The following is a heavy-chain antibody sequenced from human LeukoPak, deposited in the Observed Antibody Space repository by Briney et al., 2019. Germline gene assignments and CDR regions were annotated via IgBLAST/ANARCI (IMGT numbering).Heavy chain of an antibody. CDR1: GFTFNGYS. CDR2: ISTSSSYI. D-gene: IGHD4-17*01. V-gene: IGHV3-21*01. Sequence: GGSLRLSCTASGFTFNGYSMNWVRQAPGKGLEWVSSISTSSSYIYYADSVKGRFTISRNNPKNSLYLQMNSLRAEDTAVYYCTRNRGDPSYFDYWGQGTLVTVSS. J-gene: IGHJ4*02. CDR3: TRNRGDPSYFDY.